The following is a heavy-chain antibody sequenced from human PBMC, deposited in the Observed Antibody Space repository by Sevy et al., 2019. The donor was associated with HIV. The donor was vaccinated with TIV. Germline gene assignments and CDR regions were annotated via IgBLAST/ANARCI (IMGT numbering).Heavy chain of an antibody. Sequence: GGSLRLSCAASGFTFSSYSMNWVHQAPGKGLEWVSSISSSSSYIYYADSVKGRFTISRDNAKNSLYLQMNSLRAEDTAVYYCARGGGTTVANWFDPWGQGTLVTVSS. CDR3: ARGGGTTVANWFDP. J-gene: IGHJ5*02. CDR2: ISSSSSYI. D-gene: IGHD1-7*01. V-gene: IGHV3-21*01. CDR1: GFTFSSYS.